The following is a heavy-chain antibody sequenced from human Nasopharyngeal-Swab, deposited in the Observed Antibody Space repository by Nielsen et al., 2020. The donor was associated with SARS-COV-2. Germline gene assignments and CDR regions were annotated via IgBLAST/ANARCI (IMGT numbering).Heavy chain of an antibody. CDR1: GGSISSSSYY. Sequence: SETLSLPCTVSGGSISSSSYYWGWIRQPPGKGLEWIGSIYYSGSTYYNPSLKSRVTISVDTSKNQFSLKLSSVTAADTAVYYGARRRYATVDYWGQGTLVTVSS. D-gene: IGHD2-8*01. CDR3: ARRRYATVDY. J-gene: IGHJ4*02. CDR2: IYYSGST. V-gene: IGHV4-39*01.